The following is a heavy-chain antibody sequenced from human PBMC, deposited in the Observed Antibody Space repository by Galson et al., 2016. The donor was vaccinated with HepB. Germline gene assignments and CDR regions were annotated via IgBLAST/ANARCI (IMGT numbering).Heavy chain of an antibody. Sequence: SLRLSCAASGFTFSSYGMYWVRHAPGKGLEWVAVISYDGSKKYYADSVKGRFTISRDNSKNTLYLQMSSLRAEDTAVYYCAKDEFLEGDYYYYGMGVWGQGVTVTVSS. J-gene: IGHJ6*02. CDR1: GFTFSSYG. CDR3: AKDEFLEGDYYYYGMGV. D-gene: IGHD3-3*01. CDR2: ISYDGSKK. V-gene: IGHV3-30*18.